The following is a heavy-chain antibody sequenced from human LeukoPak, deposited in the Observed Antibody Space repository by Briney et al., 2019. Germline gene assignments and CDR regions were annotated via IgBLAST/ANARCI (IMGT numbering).Heavy chain of an antibody. J-gene: IGHJ4*02. CDR3: AKSSMVRGAYFDY. CDR2: ISWNSGSI. CDR1: GFTFDEYA. D-gene: IGHD3-10*01. V-gene: IGHV3-9*01. Sequence: GRSLRLSCAASGFTFDEYAMHWVRPAPGKGLEWVSGISWNSGSIGYADSVKGRFTISRDNAKNSLYLQMNSLRAEDTALYYCAKSSMVRGAYFDYWGQGTLVTVSS.